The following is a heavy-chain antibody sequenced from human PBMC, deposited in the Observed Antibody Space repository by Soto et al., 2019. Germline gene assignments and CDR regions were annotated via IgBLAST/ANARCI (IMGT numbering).Heavy chain of an antibody. CDR2: MNQDGSQN. J-gene: IGHJ4*02. Sequence: EVQLVESGGGLVQPGGSLRLSCAASGFSFSSYWMSWVRQAPGKGLEWVANMNQDGSQNFYVDSVKGRFTISRDNAKTSLYLQMNSLRDEDTAVYYWAGDDGWGWLRFDYGGRGTLVTVSS. CDR3: AGDDGWGWLRFDY. V-gene: IGHV3-7*01. D-gene: IGHD5-12*01. CDR1: GFSFSSYW.